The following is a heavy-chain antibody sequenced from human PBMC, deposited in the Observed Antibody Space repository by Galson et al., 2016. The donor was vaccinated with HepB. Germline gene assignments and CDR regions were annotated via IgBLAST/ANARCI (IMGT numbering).Heavy chain of an antibody. D-gene: IGHD2-2*01. V-gene: IGHV3-21*01. CDR2: ISSNGDFI. J-gene: IGHJ2*01. Sequence: SLRLSCAASGISFSTFSMNWVRQAPGQGLEWLSSISSNGDFINYADSVKGRFTISRANADNSLFLHMSSLRAEDTAIYYCAMDNSHCGRTSCIPTYRYFDLWGRGTLVTVSS. CDR3: AMDNSHCGRTSCIPTYRYFDL. CDR1: GISFSTFS.